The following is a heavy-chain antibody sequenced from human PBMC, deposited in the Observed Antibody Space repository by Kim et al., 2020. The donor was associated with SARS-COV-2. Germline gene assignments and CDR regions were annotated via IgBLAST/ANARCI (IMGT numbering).Heavy chain of an antibody. CDR3: AKWAYTSGRGGFDY. V-gene: IGHV4-59*01. CDR1: GVSISTYH. D-gene: IGHD6-19*01. Sequence: SETLSLTCTVSGVSISTYHWTWIRQPPGKPLEWIGYIYYTGSDNYNPSLKSRVTMSLDTATNQFSLKLSSVTTAGAAVYYCAKWAYTSGRGGFDYWGQGILITVSS. CDR2: IYYTGSD. J-gene: IGHJ4*02.